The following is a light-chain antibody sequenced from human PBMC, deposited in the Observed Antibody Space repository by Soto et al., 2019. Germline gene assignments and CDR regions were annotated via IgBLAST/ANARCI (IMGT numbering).Light chain of an antibody. CDR3: QQYGSSPPYT. V-gene: IGKV3-20*01. J-gene: IGKJ2*01. CDR2: GAS. Sequence: EIVLTQSPGTLSLSPGERATLSCRASQSVSSSYLACYQQKPGQAPRLLIYGASSRATAIPDRFSGSGSGTDFTLTISRLEPEEFAVYYWQQYGSSPPYTFGQGTKLEIK. CDR1: QSVSSSY.